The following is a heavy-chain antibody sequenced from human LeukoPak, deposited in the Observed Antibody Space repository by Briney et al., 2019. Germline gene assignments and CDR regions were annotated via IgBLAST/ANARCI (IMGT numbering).Heavy chain of an antibody. CDR3: ARMEGLAAVAGTKGYFYYYYMDV. CDR2: IIPIFGTA. D-gene: IGHD6-19*01. J-gene: IGHJ6*03. Sequence: SVKVSCKASGGTFSSYAISWVRQAPGQGLEWMGGIIPIFGTANYAQKFQGRVTITADKSTSTAYMELSCLRSEDTAVYYCARMEGLAAVAGTKGYFYYYYMDVWGKGSTVTVSS. CDR1: GGTFSSYA. V-gene: IGHV1-69*06.